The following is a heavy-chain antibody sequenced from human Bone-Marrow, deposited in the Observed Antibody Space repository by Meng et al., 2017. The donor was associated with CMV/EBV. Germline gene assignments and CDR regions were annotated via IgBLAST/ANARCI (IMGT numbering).Heavy chain of an antibody. J-gene: IGHJ4*02. V-gene: IGHV1-24*01. CDR2: FDPEDGET. D-gene: IGHD3-16*01. CDR3: ARGGLNPKAQ. Sequence: ASVKVSCKVSGYTLTELSMHWVRQAPGKGLEWMGGFDPEDGETIYAQKFQGRVTITADKSTSTAYMELSSLRSEDTAVYYCARGGLNPKAQWGQGTRVTVSS. CDR1: GYTLTELS.